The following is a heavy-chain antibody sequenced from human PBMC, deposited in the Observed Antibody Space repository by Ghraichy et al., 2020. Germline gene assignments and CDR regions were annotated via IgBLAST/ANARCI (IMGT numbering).Heavy chain of an antibody. J-gene: IGHJ6*03. CDR1: GGSISSYY. D-gene: IGHD1-26*01. CDR3: ARGVDLATTDYYYMDV. CDR2: IYTSGST. V-gene: IGHV4-4*07. Sequence: SETLSLTCTVSGGSISSYYWSWIRQPAGKGLEWIGRIYTSGSTNYNPSLKSRVTMSVDTSKNQFSLKLSSVTAADTAVYYCARGVDLATTDYYYMDVWGKGTTVTVSS.